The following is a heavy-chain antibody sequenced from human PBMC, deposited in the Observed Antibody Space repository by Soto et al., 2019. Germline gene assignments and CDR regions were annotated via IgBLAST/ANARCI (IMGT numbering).Heavy chain of an antibody. D-gene: IGHD3-10*01. CDR2: FYTSGSP. J-gene: IGHJ4*02. V-gene: IGHV4-4*07. Sequence: QVQLQESGPGLVKPSETLSLTCTVSGGSISSYYWNWIRQPAGRGLEWIGRFYTSGSPNYNPSLKSRVTLSVDTSKNQFSLTLSSVTAADTAVYYCAREYYSGSGTYYAPFDFWGQGTLVTVSS. CDR1: GGSISSYY. CDR3: AREYYSGSGTYYAPFDF.